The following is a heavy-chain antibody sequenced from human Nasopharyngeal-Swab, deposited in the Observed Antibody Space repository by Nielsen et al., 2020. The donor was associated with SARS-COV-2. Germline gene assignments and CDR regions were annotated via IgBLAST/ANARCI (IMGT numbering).Heavy chain of an antibody. CDR1: GFTFSSYE. CDR2: ISSSGSTI. V-gene: IGHV3-48*03. CDR3: ARERDGMDV. J-gene: IGHJ6*02. Sequence: GGSLRLSCAASGFTFSSYEMNWVRQAPGKGLEWVSYISSSGSTIYYADSVKGRFTISRDNAKNTLYLQMNSLRAEDTAVYYCARERDGMDVWGQGTTVTVSS.